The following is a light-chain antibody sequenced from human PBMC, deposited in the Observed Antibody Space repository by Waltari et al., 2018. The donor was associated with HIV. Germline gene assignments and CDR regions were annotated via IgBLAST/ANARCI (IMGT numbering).Light chain of an antibody. V-gene: IGLV3-1*01. J-gene: IGLJ2*01. Sequence: SYDLTQPPSVSVSPGQTASITCSGDHSGVKYACWYQQKPGQSPVLVIFQDSKRPSGIPERFSGSNSGNTATLTISGTQAMDEADYYCQAWDSSTVVFGGGTKLTVL. CDR3: QAWDSSTVV. CDR2: QDS. CDR1: HSGVKY.